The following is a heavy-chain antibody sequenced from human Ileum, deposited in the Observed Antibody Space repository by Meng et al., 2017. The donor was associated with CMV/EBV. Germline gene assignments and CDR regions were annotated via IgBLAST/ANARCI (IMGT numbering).Heavy chain of an antibody. D-gene: IGHD6-19*01. CDR1: WDSVYSNNAA. V-gene: IGHV6-1*01. Sequence: ISWDSVYSNNAAWNWIRQSPSRGLEWLGRTYYRSRWFNDSAVSVKGRISINADTSKNQFSLQLNSVTPEDTAVYYCARITSGWYYFDYWGQGTLVTVSS. CDR3: ARITSGWYYFDY. CDR2: TYYRSRWFN. J-gene: IGHJ4*02.